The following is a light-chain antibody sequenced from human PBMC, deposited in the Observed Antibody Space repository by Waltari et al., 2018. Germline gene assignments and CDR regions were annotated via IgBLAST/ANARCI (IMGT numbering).Light chain of an antibody. Sequence: QSALTQPASVSGSPGQSITLSCTGTSSDIGAYTSVPWYQQHPGKAPKVVIYDGNNRPSGVSNRFSGSMSGNTASLTISGLQTEDEADYYCSSKTTRDTRLFGGGTKLTVL. CDR3: SSKTTRDTRL. V-gene: IGLV2-14*03. CDR1: SSDIGAYTS. J-gene: IGLJ3*02. CDR2: DGN.